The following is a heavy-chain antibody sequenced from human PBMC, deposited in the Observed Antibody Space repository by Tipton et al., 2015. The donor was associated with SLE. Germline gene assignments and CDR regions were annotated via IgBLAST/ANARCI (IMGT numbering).Heavy chain of an antibody. CDR1: GDSVTSSTYF. V-gene: IGHV4-39*01. CDR3: ARHGRIAARDWYFDL. Sequence: TLSLTCTVSGDSVTSSTYFWGWIRQPPGKGLEWIGNVYYSGSTSYNPSLKRRVTIPVDTSKNQFSLKLSSVTAADTAVYYCARHGRIAARDWYFDLWGRGTLVTVSS. D-gene: IGHD6-6*01. CDR2: VYYSGST. J-gene: IGHJ2*01.